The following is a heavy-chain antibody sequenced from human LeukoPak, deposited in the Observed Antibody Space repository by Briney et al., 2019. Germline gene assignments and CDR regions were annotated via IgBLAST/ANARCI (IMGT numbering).Heavy chain of an antibody. Sequence: GGSLRPSCAASGFTFSSYSMNWVRQAPGKGLEWVSSISSSSSYIYYADSVKGRFTISRDNAKNSLYLQMNSLRAEDTAVYYCARDLGELGEQWLVGTFDYWGQGTLVTVSS. CDR3: ARDLGELGEQWLVGTFDY. J-gene: IGHJ4*02. V-gene: IGHV3-21*01. CDR2: ISSSSSYI. CDR1: GFTFSSYS. D-gene: IGHD6-19*01.